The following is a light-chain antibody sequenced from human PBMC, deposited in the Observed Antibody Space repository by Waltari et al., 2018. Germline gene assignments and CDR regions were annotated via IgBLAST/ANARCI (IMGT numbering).Light chain of an antibody. Sequence: EIVLTQSPGTLSLSPGERATLSCRASHTVDSSFLAWYQQKPGQASRLLISGASGRATGIPDRFSGSGSGTDFTLTIRRLEPEDFAVYYCQQYGSSPWTFGQGSKVEIK. V-gene: IGKV3-20*01. J-gene: IGKJ1*01. CDR3: QQYGSSPWT. CDR1: HTVDSSF. CDR2: GAS.